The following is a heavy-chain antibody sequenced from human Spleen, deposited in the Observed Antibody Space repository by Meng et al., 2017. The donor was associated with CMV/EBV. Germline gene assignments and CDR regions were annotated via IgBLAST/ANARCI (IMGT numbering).Heavy chain of an antibody. Sequence: GGPLRLSCVASRFTFSPYTMHWVRQAPGKGLEWVSVIYSGGSTYYADSVKGRFTISRDNSKNTLYLQMNSLRVEDTAVYYCGGGTGTTSSYFDYWGQGTLVTVSS. V-gene: IGHV3-66*02. D-gene: IGHD1-7*01. J-gene: IGHJ4*02. CDR1: RFTFSPYT. CDR2: IYSGGST. CDR3: GGGTGTTSSYFDY.